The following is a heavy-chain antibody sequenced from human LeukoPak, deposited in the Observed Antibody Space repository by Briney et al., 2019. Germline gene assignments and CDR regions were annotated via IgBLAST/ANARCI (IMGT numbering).Heavy chain of an antibody. CDR3: TKAQGGSSSSWYLYNWFDP. J-gene: IGHJ5*02. D-gene: IGHD6-13*01. CDR1: GFTFSSYG. Sequence: GRSLRLSCAASGFTFSSYGMHWVRQAPGKGLEWMAVISYDGSNKYYADSVKGRFTISRDNSKNTLYLQMNSLRAEDTAVYYCTKAQGGSSSSWYLYNWFDPWGQGTLVTVSS. V-gene: IGHV3-30*18. CDR2: ISYDGSNK.